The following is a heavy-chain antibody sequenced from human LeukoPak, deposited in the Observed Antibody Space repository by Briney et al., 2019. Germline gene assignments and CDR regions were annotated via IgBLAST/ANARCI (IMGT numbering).Heavy chain of an antibody. CDR1: VYTFTGYY. V-gene: IGHV1-69*13. CDR3: ARGAARGYMDV. CDR2: IIPIFGTA. J-gene: IGHJ6*03. Sequence: GASVKVSCKASVYTFTGYYMHWVRQAPGQGLEWMGGIIPIFGTANYAQKFQGRVTITADESTSTAYMELSSLRSEDTAVYYCARGAARGYMDVWGKGTTVTISS. D-gene: IGHD6-13*01.